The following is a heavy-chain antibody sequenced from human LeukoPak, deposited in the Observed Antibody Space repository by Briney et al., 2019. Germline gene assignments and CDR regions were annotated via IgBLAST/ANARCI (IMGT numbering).Heavy chain of an antibody. CDR1: GYSISSGYY. V-gene: IGHV4-38-2*02. Sequence: SETLSLTCTVSGYSISSGYYWGWIRQPPGKGLEWIGSIYHSGSTNYNPSLKSRVTISVDTSKNQFSLKLSSVTAADTAVYYCARGTTYGDYLVYWGQGTLVTVSS. CDR3: ARGTTYGDYLVY. D-gene: IGHD4-17*01. J-gene: IGHJ4*02. CDR2: IYHSGST.